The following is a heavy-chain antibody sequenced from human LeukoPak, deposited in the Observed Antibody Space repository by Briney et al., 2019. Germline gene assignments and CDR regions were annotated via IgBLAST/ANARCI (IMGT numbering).Heavy chain of an antibody. Sequence: ASVKVSCKASGGTFSSYAISWVRQAPGQGLEWMGGIIPIFGTANYAQKFQGRVTITTDESTSTAYMELSSLRSEDTAVYYCARDYRNAFDIWGKGTMVTVSS. J-gene: IGHJ3*02. CDR1: GGTFSSYA. CDR2: IIPIFGTA. V-gene: IGHV1-69*05. CDR3: ARDYRNAFDI.